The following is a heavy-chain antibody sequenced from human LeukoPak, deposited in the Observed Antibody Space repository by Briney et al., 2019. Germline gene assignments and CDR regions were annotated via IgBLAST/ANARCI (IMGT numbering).Heavy chain of an antibody. CDR2: ISGSGGST. CDR3: AKGGSWVELRL. Sequence: QPGGSLRLSRAASGFTLSNYAMTWVRQAPGKGREWVSGISGSGGSTNYADSVKGRFTISRDNSKNTLYLQMHRLRAEDTAVYYCAKGGSWVELRLWGQGTLVTVSS. V-gene: IGHV3-23*01. J-gene: IGHJ4*02. CDR1: GFTLSNYA. D-gene: IGHD5-12*01.